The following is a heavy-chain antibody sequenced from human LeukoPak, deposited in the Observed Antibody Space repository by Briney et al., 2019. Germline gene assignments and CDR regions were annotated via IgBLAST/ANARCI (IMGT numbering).Heavy chain of an antibody. CDR2: ISAYTGNT. D-gene: IGHD2-2*01. CDR3: ARSDIVVAGQFDP. CDR1: GYTFTNYG. V-gene: IGHV1-18*01. Sequence: ASVKVSCKACGYTFTNYGVNWVRQAPGQGLEWMGWISAYTGNTNYAQELQGRVTMTRDTSISTAYMELSRLRSDDTAVYYCARSDIVVAGQFDPWGQGTLVTVSS. J-gene: IGHJ5*02.